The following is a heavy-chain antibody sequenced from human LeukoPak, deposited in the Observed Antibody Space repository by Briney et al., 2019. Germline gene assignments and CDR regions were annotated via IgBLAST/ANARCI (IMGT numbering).Heavy chain of an antibody. J-gene: IGHJ4*02. CDR3: AREHYSFDSSGYSNHFDY. CDR1: GGSISSYY. V-gene: IGHV4-59*06. D-gene: IGHD3-22*01. Sequence: PSETLSLTCTVSGGSISSYYWSWIRQHPGKGLEWIGYIYYSGSTYYNPSLKSRVTISVDTSKNQFSLKLSSVTAADTAVYYCAREHYSFDSSGYSNHFDYWGQGTLVTVSS. CDR2: IYYSGST.